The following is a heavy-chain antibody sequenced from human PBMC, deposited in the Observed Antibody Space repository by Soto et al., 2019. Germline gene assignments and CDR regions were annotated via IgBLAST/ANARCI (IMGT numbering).Heavy chain of an antibody. J-gene: IGHJ4*02. V-gene: IGHV4-30-2*01. CDR1: CGSIISGGYS. CDR2: IYHSGST. D-gene: IGHD1-26*01. CDR3: ARGEHPGYFDY. Sequence: SETLSLTCAFSCGSIISGGYSWSWIRQPPGKGLGWIGYIYHSGSTYYNPSLKSRVTISVDRSKNQFSLKLSSVAAADTAVYYCARGEHPGYFDYWGQGTLVTVSS.